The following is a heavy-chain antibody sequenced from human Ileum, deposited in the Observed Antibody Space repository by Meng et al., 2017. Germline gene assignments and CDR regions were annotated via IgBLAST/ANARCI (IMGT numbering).Heavy chain of an antibody. CDR2: IIPILGIA. CDR1: GGTFSSYT. CDR3: ARSDTAMATRFDY. D-gene: IGHD5-18*01. J-gene: IGHJ4*02. V-gene: IGHV1-69*02. Sequence: SVKVSCKASGGTFSSYTISWVRQAPGQGLEWMGRIIPILGIANYAQKFQGRVTITADKSTSTAYMELSSLRSEDTAVYYCARSDTAMATRFDYWGQGTLVTGSS.